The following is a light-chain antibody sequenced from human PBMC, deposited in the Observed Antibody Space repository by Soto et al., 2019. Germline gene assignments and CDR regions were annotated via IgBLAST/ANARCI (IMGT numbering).Light chain of an antibody. J-gene: IGKJ1*01. V-gene: IGKV1-5*03. Sequence: DIQMTQSPSTLSASVGDRVTITCRASHSISYWLAWYQQKPGKAPQLLISNASTLENGVPSRFSGSGSGTEFTLSITSLQPDDFATYYCQQCNMYPCTFGQGNKVEIK. CDR3: QQCNMYPCT. CDR2: NAS. CDR1: HSISYW.